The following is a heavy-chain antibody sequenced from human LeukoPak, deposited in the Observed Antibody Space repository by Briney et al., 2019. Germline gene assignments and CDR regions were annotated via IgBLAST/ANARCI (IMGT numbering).Heavy chain of an antibody. D-gene: IGHD2-21*01. CDR3: ARFAMIARGATSGLMSDY. CDR1: ALTFSSYG. CDR2: IRYDGDNK. V-gene: IGHV3-30*02. J-gene: IGHJ4*02. Sequence: PGGSLRLSCAASALTFSSYGMHWVRQTPGKGLEWVAFIRYDGDNKYYADSVKGRFTISRDSATNTVYLQMSSLRVEDTATYFCARFAMIARGATSGLMSDYWGQGTLVTVSS.